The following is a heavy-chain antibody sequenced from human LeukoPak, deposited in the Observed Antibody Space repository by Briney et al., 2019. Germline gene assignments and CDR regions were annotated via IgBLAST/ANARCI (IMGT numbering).Heavy chain of an antibody. CDR1: GYTFTSYA. CDR2: INTNTGNP. V-gene: IGHV7-4-1*02. CDR3: AREGDSGHDHYGMDV. J-gene: IGHJ6*02. Sequence: ASVKVSCKASGYTFTSYAMNWVRQAPGQGLEWMGWINTNTGNPTYAQGFTGRFVFSLDTSVSTAYLQISSLKAEDTAVYYCAREGDSGHDHYGMDVWGQGTTVTVSS. D-gene: IGHD5-12*01.